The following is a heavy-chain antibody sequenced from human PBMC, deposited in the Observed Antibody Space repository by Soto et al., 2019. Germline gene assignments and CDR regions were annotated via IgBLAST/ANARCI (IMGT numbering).Heavy chain of an antibody. CDR2: TNQDGSEK. J-gene: IGHJ4*02. CDR3: SGGVGDAF. Sequence: EEQLVESGGGLVQPGGSLRLSCAVSGFTFRSDWMNWVRQAPGKGLEWVAHTNQDGSEKYYVDSVKGRFTIFRDNAKNSLYLQMNSLRAEDTDVYYCSGGVGDAFWGQGTLVTVSS. D-gene: IGHD1-26*01. CDR1: GFTFRSDW. V-gene: IGHV3-7*04.